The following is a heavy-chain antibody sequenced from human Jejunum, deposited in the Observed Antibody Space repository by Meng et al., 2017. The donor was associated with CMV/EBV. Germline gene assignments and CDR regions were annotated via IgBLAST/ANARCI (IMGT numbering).Heavy chain of an antibody. D-gene: IGHD3-3*01. CDR2: ISSSGGDI. CDR3: ARGDYDFWGGY. J-gene: IGHJ4*02. V-gene: IGHV3-48*03. CDR1: FITYG. Sequence: FITYGMNWVRQAPGEGLGWISYISSSGGDINYADSVKGRFTISRDNAKNSLYLQMTSLTAEDTAVYYCARGDYDFWGGYWGQGALVTVSS.